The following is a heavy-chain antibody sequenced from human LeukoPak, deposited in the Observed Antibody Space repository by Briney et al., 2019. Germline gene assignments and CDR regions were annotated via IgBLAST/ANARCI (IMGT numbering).Heavy chain of an antibody. J-gene: IGHJ6*04. D-gene: IGHD3-10*02. CDR3: AELGITIIGGV. CDR1: GFTFSNE. V-gene: IGHV3-48*03. CDR2: ISSSGSTI. Sequence: GGSLRLSCAASGFTFSNEMNWVRQAPGKGLEWVSYISSSGSTIYYADSVKGRFTISRDNAKNSLYLQMNSLRAEDTAVYYCAELGITIIGGVWGKGTTVTISS.